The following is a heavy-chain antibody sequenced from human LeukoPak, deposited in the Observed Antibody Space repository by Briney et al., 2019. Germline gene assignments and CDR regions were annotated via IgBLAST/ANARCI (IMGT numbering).Heavy chain of an antibody. D-gene: IGHD3-22*01. CDR2: INHSGST. J-gene: IGHJ4*02. Sequence: SETLSLTCAVHGGSFSGYYWSWIRQPPGKGLEWIGEINHSGSTNYNPSLKSRVTISVDTSKNQFSLKLSSVTAADTAVYYCARGRSYRTDSSGYYFFDYWGQGTLVTVSS. V-gene: IGHV4-34*01. CDR1: GGSFSGYY. CDR3: ARGRSYRTDSSGYYFFDY.